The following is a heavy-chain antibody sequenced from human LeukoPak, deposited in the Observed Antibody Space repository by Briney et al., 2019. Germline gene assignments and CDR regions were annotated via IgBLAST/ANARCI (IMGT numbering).Heavy chain of an antibody. CDR1: GFTFSDYY. CDR2: IGSSGSSK. V-gene: IGHV3-11*04. J-gene: IGHJ4*02. Sequence: PGGSLRLSCAASGFTFSDYYMTWIRQAPGRGLEWVSHIGSSGSSKYYADSVKGRFTISRDNAKNSLYLQMSSLRAEDTAVYYCAREPGSYRFDYWGQGTLVTVSS. CDR3: AREPGSYRFDY. D-gene: IGHD3-10*01.